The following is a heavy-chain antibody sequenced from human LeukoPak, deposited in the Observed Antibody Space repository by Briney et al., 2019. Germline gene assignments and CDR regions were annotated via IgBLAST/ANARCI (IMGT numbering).Heavy chain of an antibody. V-gene: IGHV4-38-2*02. CDR2: IFHSGTT. CDR3: ARTSAGELDAFDF. J-gene: IGHJ3*01. CDR1: GYSISSGSY. D-gene: IGHD1-26*01. Sequence: SETLSLTCTVSGYSISSGSYWGWIRQPPGKGLEWIGNIFHSGTTYYNPSLKSRVTISVDTSKNEFSLKLSSVTAADTAVYYCARTSAGELDAFDFWGQGTMVTVSS.